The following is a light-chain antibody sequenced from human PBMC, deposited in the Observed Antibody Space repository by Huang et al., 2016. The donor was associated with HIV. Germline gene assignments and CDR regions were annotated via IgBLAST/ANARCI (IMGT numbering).Light chain of an antibody. J-gene: IGKJ3*01. Sequence: ERVMTQSPVTLSVSPGERATFSCRASQSISSKLAWYQQKPGQAPRLLIYGASTRATGIPARFSGSCSGTECTLTISSLQSEDFAVYYCQQYNNWPFTFGPGTRVDIK. CDR1: QSISSK. V-gene: IGKV3-15*01. CDR3: QQYNNWPFT. CDR2: GAS.